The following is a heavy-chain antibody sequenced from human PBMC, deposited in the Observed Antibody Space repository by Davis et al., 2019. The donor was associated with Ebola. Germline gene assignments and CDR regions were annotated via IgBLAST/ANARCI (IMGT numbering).Heavy chain of an antibody. D-gene: IGHD2-21*02. CDR1: GYSFTRYW. V-gene: IGHV5-51*01. J-gene: IGHJ2*01. CDR3: ARRVTAPHWYFDL. Sequence: GESLKISCKGSGYSFTRYWIVWVRQMPGKGLECMGIIFPGDSDTRYSPSFQGQVTISADKSISTAYLQWSSLKASDTAMYYCARRVTAPHWYFDLWGRGTLVTVSS. CDR2: IFPGDSDT.